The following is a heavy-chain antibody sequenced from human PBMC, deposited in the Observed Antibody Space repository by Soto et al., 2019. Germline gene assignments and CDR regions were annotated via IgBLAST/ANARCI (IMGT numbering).Heavy chain of an antibody. D-gene: IGHD6-13*01. CDR1: GFNFSDYN. J-gene: IGHJ4*02. CDR3: ARGIVNSWYGNYVDC. CDR2: VSSSRSFM. Sequence: EVQLVESGGGLVQPGGSLRLSCTASGFNFSDYNMNWVRQAPGKGLEWVSYVSSSRSFMYYADSVKGRFTVSRDDAKNSLFLQMNSLSAEYTAVYYCARGIVNSWYGNYVDCWGRGTLVTVSP. V-gene: IGHV3-48*01.